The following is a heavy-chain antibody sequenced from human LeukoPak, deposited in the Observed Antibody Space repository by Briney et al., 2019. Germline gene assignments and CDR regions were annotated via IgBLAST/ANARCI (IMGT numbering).Heavy chain of an antibody. D-gene: IGHD5-12*01. CDR3: ARLERGYGDFDY. CDR1: GGSISTYY. CDR2: INHSGST. Sequence: SETLSLTCTVSGGSISTYYWSWIRQPPGKGLEWIGGINHSGSTNYNPSLKSRVTISVDTSKNQFSLKLSSVTAADTAVYYCARLERGYGDFDYWGQGTLVTVSS. J-gene: IGHJ4*02. V-gene: IGHV4-34*01.